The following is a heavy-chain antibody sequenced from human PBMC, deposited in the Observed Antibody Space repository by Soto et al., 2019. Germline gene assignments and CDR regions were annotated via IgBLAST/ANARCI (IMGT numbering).Heavy chain of an antibody. D-gene: IGHD6-19*01. Sequence: SETLSLTCTVSGGSISSYYWSWIRQPPGKGLEWIGYIYYSGSTNYNPSLKSRVTISVDTSKNQFSLKLSSVTAADTAVYYCARGGSGWYLDYYMDVWGKGTTVTVSS. J-gene: IGHJ6*03. CDR2: IYYSGST. CDR1: GGSISSYY. CDR3: ARGGSGWYLDYYMDV. V-gene: IGHV4-59*01.